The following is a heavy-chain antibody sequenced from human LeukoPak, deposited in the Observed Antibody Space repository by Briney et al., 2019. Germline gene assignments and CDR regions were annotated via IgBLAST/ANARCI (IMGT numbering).Heavy chain of an antibody. V-gene: IGHV1-2*02. D-gene: IGHD6-19*01. J-gene: IGHJ4*02. CDR2: VNPNSGGT. Sequence: ASVKVSCKASGYMLTSYYLHWVRQAPGQGLEWMGWVNPNSGGTESTQKFQGRVTMTRDTSINTVYMEVRSLTSDDTAVYYCARIAVSSGRYYFDFWGQGTLVTVSS. CDR1: GYMLTSYY. CDR3: ARIAVSSGRYYFDF.